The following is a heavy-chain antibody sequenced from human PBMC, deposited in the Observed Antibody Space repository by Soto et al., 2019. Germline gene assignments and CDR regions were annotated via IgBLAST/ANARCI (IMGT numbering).Heavy chain of an antibody. CDR1: GYTFTSYY. J-gene: IGHJ6*02. Sequence: ASVKVSCKASGYTFTSYYMHWVRQAPGQGLDWMGIINPSGGSTSYAQKFQGRVTMTRDTSTSTVYMELSSLSSEDTAVYYCAREDSSSWNVYYYYYGMDVWGQGTTVTVSS. CDR3: AREDSSSWNVYYYYYGMDV. D-gene: IGHD6-13*01. CDR2: INPSGGST. V-gene: IGHV1-46*01.